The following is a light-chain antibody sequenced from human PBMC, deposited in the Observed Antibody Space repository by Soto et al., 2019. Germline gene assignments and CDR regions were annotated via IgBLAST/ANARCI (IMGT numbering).Light chain of an antibody. V-gene: IGKV2-24*01. Sequence: DIVMTQTPLSSPVTLGQAASISCRSSQSLVHTDGNTYLSWFQQRPGQPPRLLIYKVSDRFSVVPDRFSGSGAGKDFTLTISRVEAEDGGVYYCMQATQSTWTFGQGTKVEIK. CDR1: QSLVHTDGNTY. J-gene: IGKJ1*01. CDR2: KVS. CDR3: MQATQSTWT.